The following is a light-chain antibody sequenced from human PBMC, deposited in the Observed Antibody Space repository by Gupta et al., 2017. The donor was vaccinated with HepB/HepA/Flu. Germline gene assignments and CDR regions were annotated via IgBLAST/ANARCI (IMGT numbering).Light chain of an antibody. CDR1: QSVSRNY. Sequence: IVLAPSPCTLSLSPGEGATLSCRASQSVSRNYLTWYQQKPGQAPRLLMYDISTRATGIPDRFSGGGSGTEFTLTISRLEPEDFAIYYCQQDGTSPFTFGHGTKVD. CDR2: DIS. V-gene: IGKV3-20*01. J-gene: IGKJ3*01. CDR3: QQDGTSPFT.